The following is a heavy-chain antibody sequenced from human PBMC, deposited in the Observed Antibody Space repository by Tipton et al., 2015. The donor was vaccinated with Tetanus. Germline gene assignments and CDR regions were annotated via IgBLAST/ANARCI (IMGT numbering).Heavy chain of an antibody. Sequence: SLRLSCAASGLTVSSNYMSWVRQAPGKGLEWVSVIYSGGSTYYADSVKGRFTISRDNSKNTLYLQMNSLRAEDTAVYYCARARGVAVAGGDYWGQGTLVTVSS. D-gene: IGHD6-19*01. V-gene: IGHV3-53*01. CDR3: ARARGVAVAGGDY. CDR1: GLTVSSNY. CDR2: IYSGGST. J-gene: IGHJ4*02.